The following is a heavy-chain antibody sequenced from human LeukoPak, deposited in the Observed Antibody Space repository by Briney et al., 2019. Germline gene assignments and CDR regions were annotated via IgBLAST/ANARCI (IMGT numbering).Heavy chain of an antibody. CDR2: IYSGGST. D-gene: IGHD6-19*01. CDR1: GFTFSSYW. J-gene: IGHJ4*02. CDR3: ARGSGWYAEPLDY. V-gene: IGHV3-66*01. Sequence: GGSLRLSCAASGFTFSSYWMSWVRQAPGKGLEWVSVIYSGGSTYYADSVKGRFTISRDNSKNTLYLQMNSLRAEDTAVYYCARGSGWYAEPLDYWGQGTLVTVSS.